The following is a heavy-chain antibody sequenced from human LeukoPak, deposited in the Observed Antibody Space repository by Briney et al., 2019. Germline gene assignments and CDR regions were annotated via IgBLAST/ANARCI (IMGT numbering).Heavy chain of an antibody. CDR2: ISGSGGST. V-gene: IGHV3-23*01. Sequence: GGSLRLSCAASGFTFSSYAMSWVRQAPGKGLEWVSAISGSGGSTYYADSVKGRFTISRDNSKNTLYLQMNSLRAEDTAVYYCAKDRRQVAGRVLLSNGMDVWGQGTTVTVSS. CDR3: AKDRRQVAGRVLLSNGMDV. J-gene: IGHJ6*02. D-gene: IGHD6-19*01. CDR1: GFTFSSYA.